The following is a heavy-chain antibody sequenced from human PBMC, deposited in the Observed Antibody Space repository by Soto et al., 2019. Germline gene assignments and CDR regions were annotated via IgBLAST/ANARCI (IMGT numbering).Heavy chain of an antibody. V-gene: IGHV4-39*01. D-gene: IGHD1-26*01. Sequence: SETLSLTCTVSGRTFNINADFWYLAWIRQPPWKGLEWIGSIDNGGNTHYNAPLKSRVXXXAXXSXXQXSLXXNSXTAADTAVYYCVKRSLLMAPTWGQGIQVTVSS. CDR1: GRTFNINADF. J-gene: IGHJ4*02. CDR2: IDNGGNT. CDR3: VKRSLLMAPT.